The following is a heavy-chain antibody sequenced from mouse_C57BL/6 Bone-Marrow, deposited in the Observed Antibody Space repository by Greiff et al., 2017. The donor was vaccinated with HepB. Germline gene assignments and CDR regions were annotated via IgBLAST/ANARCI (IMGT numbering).Heavy chain of an antibody. J-gene: IGHJ1*03. D-gene: IGHD1-1*01. CDR2: INPSSGYT. CDR3: AISRLLRYPDWYYDV. CDR1: GYTFTSYW. Sequence: QVQLQQSGAELAKPGASVKLSCKASGYTFTSYWMHWVKQRPGQGLEWIGYINPSSGYTKYNQKFKDKATLTVDKSSSTAYMQLSNLTYEGSAGYYCAISRLLRYPDWYYDVWGTGTTVTVSS. V-gene: IGHV1-7*01.